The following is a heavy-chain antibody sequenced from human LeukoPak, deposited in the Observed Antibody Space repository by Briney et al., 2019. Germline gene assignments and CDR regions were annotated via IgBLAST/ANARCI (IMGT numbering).Heavy chain of an antibody. Sequence: PGGSLRLSCAASGFTVSSNYMTWVRQAPGKGLEWVSVIYTGGNTDYADSVKGRFTVSRDNSKNTLYLQMNSLRAEDTAVYYCVWMSPPAGWGQGTLVTVSS. CDR3: VWMSPPAG. CDR2: IYTGGNT. J-gene: IGHJ4*02. CDR1: GFTVSSNY. D-gene: IGHD3-3*01. V-gene: IGHV3-66*01.